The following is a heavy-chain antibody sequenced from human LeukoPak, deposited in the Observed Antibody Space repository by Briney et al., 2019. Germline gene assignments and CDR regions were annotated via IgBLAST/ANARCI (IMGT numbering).Heavy chain of an antibody. J-gene: IGHJ5*01. Sequence: GRSLRLSCAASGFTFSSYAMHWVRQAPGKGLEWVAVISYDGSNKYYADSVKGRFTISRDNSKSTLYLEMNSLRVEDTAVYYCAREGLTGSTNWFDSWGQGTLATVSS. V-gene: IGHV3-30*04. CDR1: GFTFSSYA. CDR3: AREGLTGSTNWFDS. CDR2: ISYDGSNK. D-gene: IGHD1-7*01.